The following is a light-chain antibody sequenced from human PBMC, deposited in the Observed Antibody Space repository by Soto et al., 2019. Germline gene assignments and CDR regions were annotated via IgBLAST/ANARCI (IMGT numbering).Light chain of an antibody. V-gene: IGKV4-1*01. CDR1: QSVLYSSDNKNY. CDR3: QQYYNSPIT. Sequence: DIVMTQSPDSLAVSLGERATINYKSSQSVLYSSDNKNYLAWYQQKPGQPPKLLIYWASIRESGVPDRFSGSGSGTDFTLTISSLQAEDVAVYYCQQYYNSPITFGQGTRLELK. J-gene: IGKJ5*01. CDR2: WAS.